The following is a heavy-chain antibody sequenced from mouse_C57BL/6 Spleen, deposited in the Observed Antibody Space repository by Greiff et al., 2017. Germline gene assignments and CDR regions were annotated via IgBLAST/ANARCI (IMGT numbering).Heavy chain of an antibody. J-gene: IGHJ4*01. D-gene: IGHD2-5*01. CDR3: ARGTYYSNDYYAMDY. CDR2: IDPSDSET. Sequence: QVQLQQPGAELVRPGSSVKLSCKASGYTFPSYWMHLVKQRPIQGLEWIGNIDPSDSETHYNQKFKDKATLTVDKASSTAYMQLSSLTAEDSAVYYCARGTYYSNDYYAMDYWGQGTSVTVSS. V-gene: IGHV1-52*01. CDR1: GYTFPSYW.